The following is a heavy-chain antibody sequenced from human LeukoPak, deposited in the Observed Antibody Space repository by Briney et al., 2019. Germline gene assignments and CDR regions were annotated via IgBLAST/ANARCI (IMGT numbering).Heavy chain of an antibody. CDR2: IRYDGSNK. CDR1: GFTFSSYG. D-gene: IGHD3-10*01. V-gene: IGHV3-30*02. CDR3: ENEPRGAFDI. Sequence: GGSLRLSCAASGFTFSSYGMHWVRQAPGKGLEWVAFIRYDGSNKYYADSVKGRFTISRDNSKNTLYLQMTSLRAEDTAVYYCENEPRGAFDIWGQGTMVTVSS. J-gene: IGHJ3*02.